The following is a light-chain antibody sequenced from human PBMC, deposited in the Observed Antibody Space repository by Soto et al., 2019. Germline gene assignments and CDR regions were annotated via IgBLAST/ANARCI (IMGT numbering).Light chain of an antibody. CDR1: ESLLHSDGNTS. CDR3: LQFTHFPRT. Sequence: DVVLTQTPLSSPVTLGQPASISCRSSESLLHSDGNTSSSWLQQRPGQPPRLLIYKISNRFSGVPDRFSGSGAGTDFTLNISRVEPEDFGVYYCLQFTHFPRTFGQGTRVEI. CDR2: KIS. J-gene: IGKJ1*01. V-gene: IGKV2-24*01.